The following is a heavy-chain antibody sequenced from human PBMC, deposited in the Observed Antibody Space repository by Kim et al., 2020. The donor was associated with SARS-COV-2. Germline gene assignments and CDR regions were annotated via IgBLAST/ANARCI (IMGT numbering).Heavy chain of an antibody. D-gene: IGHD2-15*01. V-gene: IGHV3-23*01. CDR1: GFTFSSYA. J-gene: IGHJ4*02. CDR2: ISGSGGST. CDR3: AKDPRSIVVVVDATFWDY. Sequence: GGSLRLSCAASGFTFSSYAMSWVRQAPGKGLEWVSAISGSGGSTYYADSVKGRFTISRDNSKNTLYLQMNSLRAEDTAVYYCAKDPRSIVVVVDATFWDYWGQGTLVTVSS.